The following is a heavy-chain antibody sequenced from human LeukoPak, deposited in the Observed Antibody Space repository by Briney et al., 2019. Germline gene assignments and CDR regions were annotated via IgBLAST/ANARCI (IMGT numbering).Heavy chain of an antibody. J-gene: IGHJ6*02. V-gene: IGHV3-23*01. CDR3: AKAFYTYCSGGSCYPTPKWGYGMDV. D-gene: IGHD2-15*01. CDR2: ISGSGGST. Sequence: GGSLRLSCAASGFTFSSYAMSWVRQAPGKGLEWVSAISGSGGSTYYADSVKGRFTISRDNSKNTLYLQMNSLRAEDTAVYYCAKAFYTYCSGGSCYPTPKWGYGMDVWGQGTTVTVSS. CDR1: GFTFSSYA.